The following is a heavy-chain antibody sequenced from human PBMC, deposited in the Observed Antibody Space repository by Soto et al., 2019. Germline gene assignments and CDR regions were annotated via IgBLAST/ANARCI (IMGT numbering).Heavy chain of an antibody. Sequence: SVKVSCKASGGTFSSYAISWVRQAPGQGLEWMGGIIPIFGTANYAQKFQGRVTITADESTSTAYMELSSLRSEDTAVYYCARDFVEDNWNPRAWFDPWGQGTLVTVSS. V-gene: IGHV1-69*13. J-gene: IGHJ5*02. D-gene: IGHD1-20*01. CDR3: ARDFVEDNWNPRAWFDP. CDR2: IIPIFGTA. CDR1: GGTFSSYA.